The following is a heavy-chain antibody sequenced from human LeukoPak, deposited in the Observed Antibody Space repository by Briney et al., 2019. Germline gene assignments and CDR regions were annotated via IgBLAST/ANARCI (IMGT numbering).Heavy chain of an antibody. CDR3: AKDGLATVNLYFQH. V-gene: IGHV3-30*18. Sequence: PGGSLRLSCAASGFTFSSHGMHWVRQAPGKGLEWVAVISYDGSNKYYADSVKGRLTISRDNSKNTLYLQMNSLRAEDTAVYYCAKDGLATVNLYFQHWGQGTLVTVSS. CDR2: ISYDGSNK. CDR1: GFTFSSHG. D-gene: IGHD4-17*01. J-gene: IGHJ1*01.